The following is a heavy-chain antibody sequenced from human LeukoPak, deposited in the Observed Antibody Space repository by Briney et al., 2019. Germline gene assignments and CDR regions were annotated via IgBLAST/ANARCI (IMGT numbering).Heavy chain of an antibody. J-gene: IGHJ4*02. D-gene: IGHD3-16*01. V-gene: IGHV3-15*01. CDR2: IQTITDGGTT. Sequence: GGSLRLSCTASGFTFRNVWMTWVRQDPGKGLEWIGRIQTITDGGTTDYAAPVRGRFTISRDDSKNTLYLQMNSLKTEDTAVYYCTSTLGYWGQGTLVIVSS. CDR3: TSTLGY. CDR1: GFTFRNVW.